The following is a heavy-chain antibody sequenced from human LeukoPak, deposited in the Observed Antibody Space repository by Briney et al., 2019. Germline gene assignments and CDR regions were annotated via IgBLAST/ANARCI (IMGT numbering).Heavy chain of an antibody. V-gene: IGHV4-39*07. CDR3: ARDVPAPNYCSSTSCSWGDDI. Sequence: PSETLSLTCTVSGGSISSSSYYWGWIRQPPGKGLEWIGSIYYSGSTYYNPSLKSRVTISVDRSKNQFSLKLSSVTAADTAVYYCARDVPAPNYCSSTSCSWGDDIWGQGTMVTVSS. J-gene: IGHJ3*02. CDR1: GGSISSSSYY. D-gene: IGHD2-2*01. CDR2: IYYSGST.